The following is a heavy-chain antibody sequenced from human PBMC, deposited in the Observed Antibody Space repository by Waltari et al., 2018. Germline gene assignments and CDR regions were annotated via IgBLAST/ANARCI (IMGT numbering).Heavy chain of an antibody. V-gene: IGHV1-2*02. J-gene: IGHJ6*03. Sequence: QVQLVPSGAEVKKPGASVTVSCKASGYTFTDNYMHWVRQAPGQGLEWMGWINPNNGGTNYAQKFQGRVTMTRDTSISTAFMDLSRLKSDDTAVYFCARGDPSVYYTSHMDVWGKGTTVTVSS. CDR2: INPNNGGT. CDR3: ARGDPSVYYTSHMDV. CDR1: GYTFTDNY. D-gene: IGHD3-3*01.